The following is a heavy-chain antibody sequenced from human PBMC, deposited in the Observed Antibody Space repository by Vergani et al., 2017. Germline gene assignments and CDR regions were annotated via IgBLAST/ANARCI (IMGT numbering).Heavy chain of an antibody. CDR3: ARERRVTIFGVVIIPGAFDI. D-gene: IGHD3-3*01. CDR1: GYTFTSYA. V-gene: IGHV1-3*01. CDR2: INAGNGNT. J-gene: IGHJ3*02. Sequence: QVQLVQSGAEVKKPGASVKVSCKASGYTFTSYAMHWVRQAPGXRLEWMGWINAGNGNTKYSQKFQGRVTITRDTSASTAYMELSSLRSEDTAVYYCARERRVTIFGVVIIPGAFDIWGQGTMVTVSS.